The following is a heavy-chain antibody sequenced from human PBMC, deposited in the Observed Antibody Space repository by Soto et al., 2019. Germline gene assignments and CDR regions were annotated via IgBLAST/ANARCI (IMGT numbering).Heavy chain of an antibody. CDR3: AKYRSGYYNHYFYY. Sequence: EVQLLESGGGLEQPGGSLRLSCAASGFIFSSYAMGWVRQAPGKGLEWVSGISGSGINTYYSDSVKGLFTISRDNSKNILYLQMDTLRAEDTAIYYCAKYRSGYYNHYFYYWGQGTLVTVSS. V-gene: IGHV3-23*01. D-gene: IGHD3-9*01. CDR2: ISGSGINT. CDR1: GFIFSSYA. J-gene: IGHJ4*02.